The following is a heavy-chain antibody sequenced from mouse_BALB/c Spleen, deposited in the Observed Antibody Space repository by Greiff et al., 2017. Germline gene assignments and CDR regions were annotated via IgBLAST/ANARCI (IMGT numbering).Heavy chain of an antibody. J-gene: IGHJ2*01. CDR1: GFTFSSYG. CDR3: ARLYDYDDFFFDY. D-gene: IGHD2-4*01. CDR2: ISSGGSYT. V-gene: IGHV5-6*01. Sequence: DVQLQESGGDLVKPGGSLKLSCAASGFTFSSYGMSWVRQTPDKRLEWVATISSGGSYTYYPDIVKVRFIISSDNAKNTLYLPMRSLKSEDTVMYYCARLYDYDDFFFDYWGQGTTLTVSS.